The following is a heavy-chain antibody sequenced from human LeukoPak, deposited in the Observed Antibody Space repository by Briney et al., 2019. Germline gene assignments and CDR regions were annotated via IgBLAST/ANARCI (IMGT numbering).Heavy chain of an antibody. CDR1: GGXISSSSLY. D-gene: IGHD5-12*01. CDR2: IFYSGST. V-gene: IGHV4-39*01. CDR3: ARHSRSGYSDYESAFDI. J-gene: IGHJ3*02. Sequence: SETLSLTCSVSGGXISSSSLYWDWIRQPPGKGLEWIGTIFYSGSTYYNPSLKSRITISVDTSKNQFSLKLSSVTAADTAVYYCARHSRSGYSDYESAFDIWGQGTMVIVSS.